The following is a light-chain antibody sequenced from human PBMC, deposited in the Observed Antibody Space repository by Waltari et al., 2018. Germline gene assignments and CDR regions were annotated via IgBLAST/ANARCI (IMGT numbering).Light chain of an antibody. CDR2: EDY. V-gene: IGLV1-51*02. CDR1: TSNIGLHY. CDR3: GAWDSSLRSWL. J-gene: IGLJ3*02. Sequence: SVLTQPPSVSAAPGQEVTISCSGTTSNIGLHYVSCYQHPPGTAPKLLIYEDYKRPSGIPDRFSGSKSGTSASLAITGLQTGDEAYYYCGAWDSSLRSWLFGGGTKVTAL.